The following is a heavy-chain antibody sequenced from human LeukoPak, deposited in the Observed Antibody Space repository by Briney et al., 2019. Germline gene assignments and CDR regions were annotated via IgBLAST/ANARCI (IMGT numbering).Heavy chain of an antibody. CDR2: INPNSGGT. Sequence: ASVKVSCKASGYTFTGYYMHCVRQAPGQGLEWMGWINPNSGGTNYAQKFQGRVTMTRDTSISTAYMELSRLRSDDTAVYSCARVGLYCSSPSCRPFDPWGQGTLVTVSS. CDR1: GYTFTGYY. CDR3: ARVGLYCSSPSCRPFDP. V-gene: IGHV1-2*02. J-gene: IGHJ5*02. D-gene: IGHD2-2*01.